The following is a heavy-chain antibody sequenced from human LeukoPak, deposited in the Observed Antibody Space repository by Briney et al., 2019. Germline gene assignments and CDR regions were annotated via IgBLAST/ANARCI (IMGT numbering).Heavy chain of an antibody. J-gene: IGHJ4*02. D-gene: IGHD6-19*01. Sequence: GGSLRLSCAASGFTFSSYAMSWVRQAPGKGLEWVSAISGSGGSTYYADSVKGRFTISRDNSKNTLYLQMNSLRAEDTAVYYCAKSTLQKPQRVAGPLNSWGQGTLVTVSS. CDR3: AKSTLQKPQRVAGPLNS. V-gene: IGHV3-23*01. CDR2: ISGSGGST. CDR1: GFTFSSYA.